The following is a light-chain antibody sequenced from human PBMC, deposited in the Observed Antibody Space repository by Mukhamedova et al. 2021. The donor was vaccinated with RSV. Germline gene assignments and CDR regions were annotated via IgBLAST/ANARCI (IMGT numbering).Light chain of an antibody. CDR2: QAS. Sequence: WYQRRVHGQAPKLLIYQASNLESGVTSRFSGSGSGTEFTLTISSLQPEDFATYYCRQHDTFPLTFGGGTRVEV. J-gene: IGKJ4*01. V-gene: IGKV1-5*03. CDR3: RQHDTFPLT.